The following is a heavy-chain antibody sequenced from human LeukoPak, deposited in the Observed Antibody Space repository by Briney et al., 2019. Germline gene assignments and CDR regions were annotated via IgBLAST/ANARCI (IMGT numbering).Heavy chain of an antibody. CDR1: GFTFSTYG. CDR3: ARGQRTVQGNYYYYYGMDV. CDR2: ISGSGGST. Sequence: QPGGSLRLSCAASGFTFSTYGMTWVRQAPGKGLEWVSSISGSGGSTYYADSVKGRVTASRDNSKSTLFLQMNSLRAEDTAVYYCARGQRTVQGNYYYYYGMDVWGQGTTVTVSS. J-gene: IGHJ6*02. V-gene: IGHV3-23*01. D-gene: IGHD1-1*01.